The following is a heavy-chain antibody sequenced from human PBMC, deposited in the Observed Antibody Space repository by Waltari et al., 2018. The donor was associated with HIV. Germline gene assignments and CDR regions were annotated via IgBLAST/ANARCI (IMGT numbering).Heavy chain of an antibody. Sequence: EVELVESGGGLVQPGGSLRVSCAASGFTYSSYNMNWVRQAPGKGLKWVSYISSSGSTIYYADSVKGRVTISRDTVKNTLYLQMNSLRAEDTAVYYCAGDRYSDVWSGTHGMDVWGQETTVTVSS. CDR3: AGDRYSDVWSGTHGMDV. V-gene: IGHV3-48*01. J-gene: IGHJ6*02. D-gene: IGHD3-3*01. CDR1: GFTYSSYN. CDR2: ISSSGSTI.